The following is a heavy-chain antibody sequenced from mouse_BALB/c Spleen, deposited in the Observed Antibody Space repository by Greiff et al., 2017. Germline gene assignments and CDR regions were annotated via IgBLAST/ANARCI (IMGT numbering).Heavy chain of an antibody. Sequence: QVQLQQPGAELVKPGAPVKLSCKASGYTFTSYWMNWVKQRPGRGLEWIGRIDPSDSETHYNQKFKDKATLTVDKSSSTAYIKLSSLTSEDSAVYYCARGLDYFDYWGQGTTLTVSS. CDR2: IDPSDSET. V-gene: IGHV1-69*02. CDR3: ARGLDYFDY. J-gene: IGHJ2*01. CDR1: GYTFTSYW.